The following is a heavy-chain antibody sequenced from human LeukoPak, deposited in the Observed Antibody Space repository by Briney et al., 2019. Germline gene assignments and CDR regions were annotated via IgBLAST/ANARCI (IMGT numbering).Heavy chain of an antibody. V-gene: IGHV1-46*01. Sequence: GASVKVSYKASGYTFTGYYIHWVRQAPGQGLEWMGIINPSGGSTSYAQKFQGRVTMTRDTSTSTVYMELSSLRSEDTAVYYCASITMVRGVIRDIDYWGQGTLVTVPS. CDR1: GYTFTGYY. CDR2: INPSGGST. J-gene: IGHJ4*02. D-gene: IGHD3-10*01. CDR3: ASITMVRGVIRDIDY.